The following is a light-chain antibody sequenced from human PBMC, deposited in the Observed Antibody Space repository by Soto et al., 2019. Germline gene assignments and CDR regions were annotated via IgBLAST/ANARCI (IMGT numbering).Light chain of an antibody. Sequence: DIQMTQSPSTLSASVGDRVTITCRASQSISSWLAWYQQKPGKAPKLLIYKASTLQSGVPSRFSGSGSGTEFPLAISSLQLDDSATHHCQQYNDNWTFGQGTKVEIK. CDR2: KAS. CDR3: QQYNDNWT. V-gene: IGKV1-5*03. J-gene: IGKJ1*01. CDR1: QSISSW.